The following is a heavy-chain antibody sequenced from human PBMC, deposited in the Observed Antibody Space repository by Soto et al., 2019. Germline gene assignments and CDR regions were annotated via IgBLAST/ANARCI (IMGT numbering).Heavy chain of an antibody. V-gene: IGHV3-53*04. Sequence: EVQLVESGGGLVQPGGSLRLSCAASGFTVSSNYMSWVRQAPGKGLEWVSVIYSGGSTYYADSVKGRFTISRHNSKNTLYLQMNSLRAEDTAVYYCARDCPIRQSGCYYYGMDVWGQGTTVTVSS. D-gene: IGHD3-10*01. CDR1: GFTVSSNY. J-gene: IGHJ6*02. CDR3: ARDCPIRQSGCYYYGMDV. CDR2: IYSGGST.